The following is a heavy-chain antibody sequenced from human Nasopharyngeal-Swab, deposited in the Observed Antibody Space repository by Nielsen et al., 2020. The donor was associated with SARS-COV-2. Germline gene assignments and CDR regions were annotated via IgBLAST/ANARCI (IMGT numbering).Heavy chain of an antibody. CDR2: ISSRSSSI. Sequence: GESLKISCVASGFTFSSYDMNWVRQAPGKGLEWVSFISSRSSSIYYADSLKGRFTISRDDAKKSLYLQMNSLRAEDTAVYYCARDLGAAAGLDYWGQGTLVTVSS. J-gene: IGHJ4*02. CDR3: ARDLGAAAGLDY. D-gene: IGHD6-13*01. CDR1: GFTFSSYD. V-gene: IGHV3-21*01.